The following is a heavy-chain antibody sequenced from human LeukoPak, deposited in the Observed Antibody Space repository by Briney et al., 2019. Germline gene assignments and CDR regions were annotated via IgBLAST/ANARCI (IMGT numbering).Heavy chain of an antibody. CDR2: INHSGST. V-gene: IGHV4-34*01. Sequence: PSETLSLTCGVDGGSFSGYYWNWIRQPPGKGLEWIGEINHSGSTNYNPSLKRRVTISVDMSQNQFSVRLSSVTAADTAVYYCARGRYLTTGGGAAAGFLDYWGQGTLVTVSS. D-gene: IGHD6-13*01. CDR1: GGSFSGYY. CDR3: ARGRYLTTGGGAAAGFLDY. J-gene: IGHJ4*02.